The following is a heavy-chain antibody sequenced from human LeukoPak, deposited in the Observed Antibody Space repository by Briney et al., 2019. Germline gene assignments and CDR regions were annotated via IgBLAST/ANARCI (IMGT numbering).Heavy chain of an antibody. D-gene: IGHD6-13*01. CDR2: INAGNGNT. CDR3: ARVSVAAAGPNFDY. J-gene: IGHJ4*02. Sequence: ASVKVSCKASGYTFTSYAMHWVRQAPGQRLEWMGWINAGNGNTKYSQKFQGRVTITRDTSASTAYMELSSLRSEDTAVYYCARVSVAAAGPNFDYWGQGTLVTVSS. CDR1: GYTFTSYA. V-gene: IGHV1-3*01.